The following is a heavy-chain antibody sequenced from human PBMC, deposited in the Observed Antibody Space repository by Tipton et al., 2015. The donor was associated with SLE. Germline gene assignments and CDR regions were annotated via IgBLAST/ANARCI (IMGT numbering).Heavy chain of an antibody. CDR2: IKPDGSEE. CDR1: AFTFSAYW. Sequence: GSLRLSCAASAFTFSAYWMSWVRQAPGKGLEWVASIKPDGSEEYFVDSVRGRFSISRDNAQNLLYLQMNSLRAEDTAVYYCARDGFRDGYNFNYWGQGTLVTVSS. V-gene: IGHV3-7*01. CDR3: ARDGFRDGYNFNY. D-gene: IGHD5-24*01. J-gene: IGHJ4*02.